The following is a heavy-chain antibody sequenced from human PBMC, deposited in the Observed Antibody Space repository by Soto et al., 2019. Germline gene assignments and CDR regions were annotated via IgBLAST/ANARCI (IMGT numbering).Heavy chain of an antibody. CDR2: IIPIFGTA. CDR1: GGTFSSYA. V-gene: IGHV1-69*13. D-gene: IGHD2-15*01. CDR3: ARHPGGRGYYYGMDV. J-gene: IGHJ6*02. Sequence: SVKVSCKASGGTFSSYAISWVRQAPGQGLEWMGGIIPIFGTANYAQKFQGRVTITADESTSTAYMELSSLRSEDTAVYYCARHPGGRGYYYGMDVWGQGTTVAVSS.